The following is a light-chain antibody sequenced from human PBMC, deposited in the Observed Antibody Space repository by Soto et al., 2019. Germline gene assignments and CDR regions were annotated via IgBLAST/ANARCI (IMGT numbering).Light chain of an antibody. CDR3: QQYGSSPAEVYT. Sequence: EIVLTQSPGTLSLSPGERATLSCRASQSLNTNLAWYQQKSGQAPRLLIDHASSRVTGLPDRFSGSGSGTDFTLTISRLEPEDLAVYYCQQYGSSPAEVYTFGQGTKLEIK. J-gene: IGKJ2*01. CDR2: HAS. CDR1: QSLNTN. V-gene: IGKV3-20*01.